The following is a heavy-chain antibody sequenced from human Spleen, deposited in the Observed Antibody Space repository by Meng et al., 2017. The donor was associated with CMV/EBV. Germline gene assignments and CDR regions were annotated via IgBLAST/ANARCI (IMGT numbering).Heavy chain of an antibody. J-gene: IGHJ4*02. CDR2: ISAYNGNT. CDR3: ARTVAGRTYFDY. D-gene: IGHD6-19*01. V-gene: IGHV1-18*01. CDR1: GYTFTSYG. Sequence: KASGYTFTSYGISWVRQAPGQGLEWMGWISAYNGNTNYAQRLQGRVTMTTDTSTSTAYMELRSLRSDDTAVYYCARTVAGRTYFDYWGQGTLVTVSS.